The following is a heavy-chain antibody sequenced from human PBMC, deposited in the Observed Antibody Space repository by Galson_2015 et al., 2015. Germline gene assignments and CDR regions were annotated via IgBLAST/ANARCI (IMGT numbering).Heavy chain of an antibody. CDR2: LLPIYGTP. J-gene: IGHJ4*02. D-gene: IGHD2-15*01. V-gene: IGHV1-69*13. CDR3: ATSNADVYCSGGSCYLDS. CDR1: GGTFSIFA. Sequence: SVKVSCKASGGTFSIFAISWVRRAPGQRLEWMGGLLPIYGTPNYAQKFQGRVTITADESTSTAYMALGSLTSEDTAVFYCATSNADVYCSGGSCYLDSWGQGTLVTVSS.